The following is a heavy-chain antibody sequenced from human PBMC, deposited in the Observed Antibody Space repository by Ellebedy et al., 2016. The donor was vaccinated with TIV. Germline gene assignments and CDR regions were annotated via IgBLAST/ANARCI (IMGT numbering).Heavy chain of an antibody. Sequence: GESLKISCAASGFTFSSYALTWVRQGPGRGLAWVLALGGSGGRANYADSVRGRFTISRDNSKSTLFLYMNNLRAEDTAVYYCAKFPSVTTPGLDFWGQGTLVTVSS. CDR3: AKFPSVTTPGLDF. CDR1: GFTFSSYA. CDR2: LGGSGGRA. D-gene: IGHD4-17*01. V-gene: IGHV3-23*01. J-gene: IGHJ4*02.